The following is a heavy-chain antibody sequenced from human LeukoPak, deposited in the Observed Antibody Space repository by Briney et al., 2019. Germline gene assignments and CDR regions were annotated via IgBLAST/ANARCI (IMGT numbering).Heavy chain of an antibody. CDR3: AELGITMIGGV. CDR2: ISSSGSTI. Sequence: GGSLRLSCATSGFTFGSYWMSWVRQAPGKGLEWVSYISSSGSTIYYADSVKGRFTISRDNAKNSLYLQMNSLRAEDTAVYYCAELGITMIGGVWGKGTTVTISS. D-gene: IGHD3-10*02. V-gene: IGHV3-48*04. J-gene: IGHJ6*04. CDR1: GFTFGSYW.